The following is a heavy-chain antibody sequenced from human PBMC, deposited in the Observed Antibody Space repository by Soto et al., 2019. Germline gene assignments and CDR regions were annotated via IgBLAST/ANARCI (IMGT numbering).Heavy chain of an antibody. CDR1: GFPFNSYW. J-gene: IGHJ1*01. V-gene: IGHV3-7*05. CDR3: ARVKFSFD. Sequence: PGGSLRLSCEASGFPFNSYWMSWVRQAPGRGLEWVANIKEDGSEKYYADSVKGRFTISRDNTRNTVYLEMSTLRAEDTAVYYCARVKFSFDWGQGTLVTVSS. CDR2: IKEDGSEK.